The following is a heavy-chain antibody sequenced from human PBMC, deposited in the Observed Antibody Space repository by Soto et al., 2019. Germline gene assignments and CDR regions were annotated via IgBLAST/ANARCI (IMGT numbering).Heavy chain of an antibody. J-gene: IGHJ4*02. CDR2: ISYDGSNK. CDR1: GFTFSSYG. Sequence: GGSLRLSCAASGFTFSSYGMHWVRQAPDKGLEWVAVISYDGSNKYYADSVKGRFTISRDNSKNTLYLQMNSLRAEDTAVYYCAKCTGLYDFWSGYHDYWGQGTLVTVSS. V-gene: IGHV3-30*18. D-gene: IGHD3-3*01. CDR3: AKCTGLYDFWSGYHDY.